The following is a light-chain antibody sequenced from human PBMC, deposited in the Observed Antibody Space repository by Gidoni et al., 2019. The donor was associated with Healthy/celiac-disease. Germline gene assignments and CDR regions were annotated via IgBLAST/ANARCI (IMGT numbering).Light chain of an antibody. Sequence: EIVLTHCPATLSWPPGERATPSCGASQSVSSDLAWYQQKPGQAPRLLIYDASNRATGIPARFSGSGSGTDFTLTISSLEPEDFAVYYWQQRSNWPPTFGQGTKLEIK. V-gene: IGKV3-11*01. CDR3: QQRSNWPPT. J-gene: IGKJ2*01. CDR1: QSVSSD. CDR2: DAS.